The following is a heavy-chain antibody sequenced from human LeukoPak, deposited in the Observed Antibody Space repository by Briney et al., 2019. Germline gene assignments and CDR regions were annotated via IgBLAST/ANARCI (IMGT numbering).Heavy chain of an antibody. Sequence: GGSLRLSCAASGFTFSSYSMNWVRQAPGKGLEWVSSISSSSSYIYYADSVKGRFTISRDNAKNSLYLQMNSLRAEDTALYYCAKDGEGWTFDYWGQGTLVTVSS. CDR2: ISSSSSYI. CDR3: AKDGEGWTFDY. D-gene: IGHD6-19*01. CDR1: GFTFSSYS. V-gene: IGHV3-21*04. J-gene: IGHJ4*02.